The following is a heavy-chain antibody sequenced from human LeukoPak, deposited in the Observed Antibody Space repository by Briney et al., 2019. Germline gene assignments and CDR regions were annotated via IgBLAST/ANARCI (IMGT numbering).Heavy chain of an antibody. D-gene: IGHD6-13*01. J-gene: IGHJ6*02. CDR1: GFTFSNYA. CDR2: ISGSGGST. Sequence: PGGSLRLSCAASGFTFSNYAMSWVRQAPGKGLEWVSAISGSGGSTYYADSVKGRFTISRDNAKNSLFLQMNSLRPEDTALYYCAKEIAYSSSWFWGRMDGMDVWGQGTTVTVSS. CDR3: AKEIAYSSSWFWGRMDGMDV. V-gene: IGHV3-23*01.